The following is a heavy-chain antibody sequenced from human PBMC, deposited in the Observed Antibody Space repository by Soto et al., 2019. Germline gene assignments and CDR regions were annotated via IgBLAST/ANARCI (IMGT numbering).Heavy chain of an antibody. J-gene: IGHJ4*01. V-gene: IGHV3-72*01. CDR2: SKNKANSYTT. Sequence: PGGSLRLSCAASGFTFSDHYMDWVRQAPGKGLEWVGRSKNKANSYTTKYTASLKGRFTISRHDSKNTLYLQMSSLETEDTAVYYCASSASPDAYWGHGTLVTVSS. D-gene: IGHD1-26*01. CDR1: GFTFSDHY. CDR3: ASSASPDAY.